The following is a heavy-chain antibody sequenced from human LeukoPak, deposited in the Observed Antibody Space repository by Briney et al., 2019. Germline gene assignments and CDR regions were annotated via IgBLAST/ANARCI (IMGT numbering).Heavy chain of an antibody. CDR1: GFTFCSYS. D-gene: IGHD5-18*01. CDR2: ISSSSSYI. CDR3: ANSYGLEGIDC. Sequence: KSGGSLRLSCAASGFTFCSYSMNWVRQAPGKGLEWVSSISSSSSYIYYADSVKGRFTISRDNAKNSLYLQMNSLRAEDTAVYYCANSYGLEGIDCWGQGTLVTVSS. J-gene: IGHJ4*02. V-gene: IGHV3-21*01.